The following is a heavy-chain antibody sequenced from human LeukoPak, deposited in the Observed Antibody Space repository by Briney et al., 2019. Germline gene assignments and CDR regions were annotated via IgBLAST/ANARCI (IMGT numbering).Heavy chain of an antibody. CDR2: VYSSGST. Sequence: SETLSLTCTVSGGSISSSYYWGWIRQPPGKGLEWIGSVYSSGSTYYNPSLKSRVTISVDTSKNQFSLKLTSVIVADTAVYYCARDSGTTGEVKFDPWGQGTLVTVSS. V-gene: IGHV4-39*07. D-gene: IGHD3-10*01. CDR1: GGSISSSYY. J-gene: IGHJ5*02. CDR3: ARDSGTTGEVKFDP.